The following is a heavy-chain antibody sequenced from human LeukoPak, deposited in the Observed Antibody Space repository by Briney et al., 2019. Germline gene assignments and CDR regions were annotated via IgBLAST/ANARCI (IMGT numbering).Heavy chain of an antibody. CDR1: GFTFSSYS. CDR3: VRVNYCGGDCYVFDY. J-gene: IGHJ4*02. CDR2: ISSISSYI. Sequence: GGSLRLSCAASGFTFSSYSMNWVRQAPGKGLEWVSSISSISSYIYYADSVKGRFTISRDNAKNSLYLQMNSLRAEDTAVYYCVRVNYCGGDCYVFDYWGQGTLVTVSS. D-gene: IGHD2-21*02. V-gene: IGHV3-21*01.